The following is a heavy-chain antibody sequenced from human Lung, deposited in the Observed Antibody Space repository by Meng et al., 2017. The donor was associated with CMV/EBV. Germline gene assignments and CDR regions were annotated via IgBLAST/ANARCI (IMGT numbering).Heavy chain of an antibody. Sequence: GGSLRLXCAASGFSFSDYYMSWIRQAPGKGLEWVSYISSTGSSIYYADSVKGRFTISRDNAKNSLYLQMNSLRAEDTAMYYCARDPRPGAYYFGMDVWGQGTTVTVSS. CDR2: ISSTGSSI. J-gene: IGHJ6*02. D-gene: IGHD6-6*01. V-gene: IGHV3-11*04. CDR3: ARDPRPGAYYFGMDV. CDR1: GFSFSDYY.